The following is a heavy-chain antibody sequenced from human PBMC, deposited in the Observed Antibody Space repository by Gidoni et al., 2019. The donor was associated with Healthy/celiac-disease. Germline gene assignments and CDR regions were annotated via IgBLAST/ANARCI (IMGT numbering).Heavy chain of an antibody. D-gene: IGHD6-19*01. V-gene: IGHV3-33*01. CDR3: ARGKRVSGWSFYYFDY. J-gene: IGHJ4*02. CDR1: GFTFSSYG. Sequence: QVQLVESGGGVVQPGRSLRLSCAASGFTFSSYGMHWVRQAPGKGLEWVAVIWYDGSNKYDADSVKGRFTISRDNSKNTLYLQMNSLRAEDTAVYYCARGKRVSGWSFYYFDYWGQGTLVTVSS. CDR2: IWYDGSNK.